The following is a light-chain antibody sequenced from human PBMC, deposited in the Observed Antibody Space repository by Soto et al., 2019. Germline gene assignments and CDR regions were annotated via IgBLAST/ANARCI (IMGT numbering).Light chain of an antibody. Sequence: QSALTQPASVSGSPGQSITISCSGSSGDVGNYDLVSWYQQIPGKAPQLMIFEVSRRPSRVSDRFSGSKSGNTASLTISGLQADDEGDFYCCSYAGNGAWVFGGGTKLTVL. CDR2: EVS. CDR1: SGDVGNYDL. CDR3: CSYAGNGAWV. V-gene: IGLV2-23*02. J-gene: IGLJ3*02.